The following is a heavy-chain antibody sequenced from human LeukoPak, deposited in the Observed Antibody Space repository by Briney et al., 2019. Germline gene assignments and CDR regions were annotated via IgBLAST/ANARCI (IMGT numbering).Heavy chain of an antibody. D-gene: IGHD1-26*01. J-gene: IGHJ4*02. CDR2: ISAYNGNT. CDR1: GYTFTSYG. Sequence: ASVKVSCKASGYTFTSYGISWVRQAPGQGLEWMGWISAYNGNTNYAQKFQGRVTMTEDTSTDTAYMELSSLRSEDTAVYYCATTVGAPFDYWGQGTLVTVSS. CDR3: ATTVGAPFDY. V-gene: IGHV1-18*01.